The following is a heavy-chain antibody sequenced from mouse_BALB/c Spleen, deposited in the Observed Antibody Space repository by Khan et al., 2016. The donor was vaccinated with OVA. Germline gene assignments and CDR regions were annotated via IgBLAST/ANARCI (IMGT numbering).Heavy chain of an antibody. D-gene: IGHD2-4*01. CDR2: IWSGGGT. CDR1: GFSLTTYG. J-gene: IGHJ3*01. Sequence: QVQLQQPGPGLVQPSQSLSITCTVSGFSLTTYGVHWVRQSPGKGLEWLGVIWSGGGTDYNAAFISRLSISTDSSKSQVFYKMNSLQVNETALYYVARNYDYDEGLAYWGQGTLVTVSA. V-gene: IGHV2-2*02. CDR3: ARNYDYDEGLAY.